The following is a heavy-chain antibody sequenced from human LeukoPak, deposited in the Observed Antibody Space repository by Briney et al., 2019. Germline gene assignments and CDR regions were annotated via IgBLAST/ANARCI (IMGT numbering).Heavy chain of an antibody. CDR2: IERGGST. D-gene: IGHD6-19*01. CDR1: GGSFSDYF. Sequence: SETLSLTCAVYGGSFSDYFWTWIRQSPGKGLEWIGEIERGGSTVYSPSLESRVTMSLDSSKIQFSLRLTSVTAADTAVYFCARGGLAGSKWSWFDPWGQGTLVTVSS. J-gene: IGHJ5*02. V-gene: IGHV4-34*01. CDR3: ARGGLAGSKWSWFDP.